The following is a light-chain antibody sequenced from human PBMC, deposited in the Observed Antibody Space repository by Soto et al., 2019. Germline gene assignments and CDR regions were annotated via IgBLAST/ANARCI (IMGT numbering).Light chain of an antibody. CDR3: AAWDDIMNGYV. CDR1: SSNSESNT. Sequence: QSVLTQPPSASGTPGQRVTISCSGSSSNSESNTVTWDQQLPGTAPKLVIYSNYDRPSGVPDRFSGSTSGTSASLVIRGLQSEDEADYYCAAWDDIMNGYVFGGGTKATVL. J-gene: IGLJ1*01. CDR2: SNY. V-gene: IGLV1-44*01.